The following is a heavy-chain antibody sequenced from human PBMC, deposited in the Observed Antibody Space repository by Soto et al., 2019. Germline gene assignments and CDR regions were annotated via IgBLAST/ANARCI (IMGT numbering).Heavy chain of an antibody. V-gene: IGHV3-23*01. CDR1: GFMFNNSA. CDR3: ARAKAVVIAALDI. CDR2: VSDNGGSRGGT. J-gene: IGHJ3*02. D-gene: IGHD2-21*01. Sequence: GGSLRLSCKASGFMFNNSAMTWVRQAPGQGLQWVASVSDNGGSRGGTYYADSVRGRFTISRDNSKNTLYLQLDSLTGADTAVYYCARAKAVVIAALDIWGQGTMVTVSS.